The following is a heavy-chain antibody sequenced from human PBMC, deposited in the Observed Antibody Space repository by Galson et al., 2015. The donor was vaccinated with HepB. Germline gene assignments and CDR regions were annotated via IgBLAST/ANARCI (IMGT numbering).Heavy chain of an antibody. CDR1: GDTLTGYY. CDR2: VNPNSGRT. Sequence: VKVSCKASGDTLTGYYMHWMRQDPGQGLEWIGGVNPNSGRTKYVQKFQDRVTVTRDTPTKTVYMELTRLTSDDTAVYYCAAEHCSGASGDSCLKAFAYWGQGTLVTVSS. D-gene: IGHD2-15*01. V-gene: IGHV1-2*02. J-gene: IGHJ4*02. CDR3: AAEHCSGASGDSCLKAFAY.